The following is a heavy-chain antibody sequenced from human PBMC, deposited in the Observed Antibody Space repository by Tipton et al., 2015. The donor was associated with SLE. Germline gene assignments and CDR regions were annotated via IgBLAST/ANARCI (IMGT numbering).Heavy chain of an antibody. V-gene: IGHV4-59*01. CDR3: VKENYDGSGYVNWFDP. CDR1: GDSINSDY. D-gene: IGHD3-22*01. Sequence: TLSLTCTVSGDSINSDYWSWIRQSPGKGLEWIGYISFSGTTRYSPSLRSRVTMSADTSKKQFSLNLTSVTAADTAVYYCVKENYDGSGYVNWFDPWGQGTLITVS. CDR2: ISFSGTT. J-gene: IGHJ5*02.